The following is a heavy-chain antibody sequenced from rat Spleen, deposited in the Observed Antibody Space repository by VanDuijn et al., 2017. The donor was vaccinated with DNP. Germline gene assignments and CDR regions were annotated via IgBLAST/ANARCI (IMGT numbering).Heavy chain of an antibody. CDR1: GFIFSHYY. J-gene: IGHJ2*01. D-gene: IGHD1-4*01. Sequence: EVQLVESGGGLVQPGRSLKLSCTASGFIFSHYYMAWVRQAPERGLEWVASISYEGSNTDSGDSVKGRFSISRDNAKSTLYLQMNSLTSEDTATYYCVRVGYNSVDYWGQGLMVTVSS. CDR3: VRVGYNSVDY. CDR2: ISYEGSNT. V-gene: IGHV5-22*01.